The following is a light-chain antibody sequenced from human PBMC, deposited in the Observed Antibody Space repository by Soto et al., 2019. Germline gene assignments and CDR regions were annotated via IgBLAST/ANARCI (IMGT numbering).Light chain of an antibody. CDR1: SSDIGGYNY. CDR2: DVS. CDR3: TSYTISTTLV. J-gene: IGLJ2*01. V-gene: IGLV2-14*03. Sequence: QSARTQPASVSGSPGQSITISCTGTSSDIGGYNYVSWYQQHPGKAPKPMIYDVSNRPSGVSNRFSGSKSGNTASLTISGLHAEDEADYYCTSYTISTTLVFGGGTKLTVL.